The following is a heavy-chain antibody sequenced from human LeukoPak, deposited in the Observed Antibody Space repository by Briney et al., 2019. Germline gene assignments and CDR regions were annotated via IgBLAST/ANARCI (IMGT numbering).Heavy chain of an antibody. Sequence: PSETLSLTCTVSGGSISSGGHSWSWIRQPPGKGLEWIGYIYHSGSTYYNPSLKSRVTISVDTSKNQFSLKLSSVTAADTAVYYCASLPRVYGAKRGFDYWGQGTLVTVSS. CDR3: ASLPRVYGAKRGFDY. V-gene: IGHV4-30-2*01. J-gene: IGHJ4*02. CDR1: GGSISSGGHS. CDR2: IYHSGST. D-gene: IGHD4-17*01.